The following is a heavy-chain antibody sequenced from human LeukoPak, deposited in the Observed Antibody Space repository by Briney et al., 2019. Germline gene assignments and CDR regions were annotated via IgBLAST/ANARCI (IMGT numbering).Heavy chain of an antibody. J-gene: IGHJ4*02. CDR2: ISAYNGNT. CDR3: ARAPRYYYGSGSYLDHFDY. V-gene: IGHV1-18*01. CDR1: GYTFTSYG. D-gene: IGHD3-10*01. Sequence: ASVKVSCKASGYTFTSYGISWVRQAPGQGLEWMGWISAYNGNTNYAQKLQGRVTITADESTSTAYMELSSLRSEDTAVYYCARAPRYYYGSGSYLDHFDYWGQGTLVTVSS.